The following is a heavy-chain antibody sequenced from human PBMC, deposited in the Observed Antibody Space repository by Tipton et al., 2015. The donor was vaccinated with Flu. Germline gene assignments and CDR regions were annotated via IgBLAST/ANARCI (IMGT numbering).Heavy chain of an antibody. D-gene: IGHD2-2*01. CDR2: IYYSGTT. V-gene: IGHV4-39*07. CDR1: GGSISSSTYY. CDR3: ARAIGFCDSTTCVEAYDI. J-gene: IGHJ3*02. Sequence: LRLSCTVSGGSISSSTYYWGWIRQPPGKGLEWVGNIYYSGTTYYNPSLQSRVTISADTSKNQFSLQLSAVTAADAAVYYCARAIGFCDSTTCVEAYDIWGQGTLVTV.